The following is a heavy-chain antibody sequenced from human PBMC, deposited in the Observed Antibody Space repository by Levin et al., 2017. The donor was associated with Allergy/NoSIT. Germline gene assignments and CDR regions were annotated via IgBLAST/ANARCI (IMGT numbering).Heavy chain of an antibody. V-gene: IGHV4-4*07. D-gene: IGHD6-13*01. CDR3: ARIATAGSGKHYYGMDV. CDR1: GGSISGYY. Sequence: SETLSLTCTVSGGSISGYYWSWIRQPAGKGLEWIGRIYTSGSINYNPSLKSRVTMSVDTSKNQFSLKLSSVTAADTAVYSCARIATAGSGKHYYGMDVWGQGSTVTVSS. J-gene: IGHJ6*02. CDR2: IYTSGSI.